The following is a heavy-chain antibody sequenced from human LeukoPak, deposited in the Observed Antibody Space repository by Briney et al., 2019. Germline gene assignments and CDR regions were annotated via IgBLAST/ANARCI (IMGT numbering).Heavy chain of an antibody. D-gene: IGHD3-10*01. CDR3: ARGIRITMVRGVLYYFDY. CDR1: GGSISSYY. Sequence: PSETLSLTCTVSGGSISSYYWSWIRQPPGKGLEWIGYIYYSGSTNYNPSLKSRATISVDTSKNQFSLKLSSVTAADTAVYYCARGIRITMVRGVLYYFDYWGQGTLVTVSS. CDR2: IYYSGST. J-gene: IGHJ4*02. V-gene: IGHV4-59*12.